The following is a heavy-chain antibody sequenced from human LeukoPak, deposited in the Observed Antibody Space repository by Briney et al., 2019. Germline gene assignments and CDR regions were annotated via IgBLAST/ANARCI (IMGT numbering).Heavy chain of an antibody. J-gene: IGHJ3*02. D-gene: IGHD3-3*01. CDR3: ARDRIPFFLEWLLPPHPDAFDI. CDR1: GYTFTSYG. V-gene: IGHV1-18*01. Sequence: ASVKVSCKASGYTFTSYGISWVRQAPGQGLEWMGWISAYNGNTNYAQKLQGRVTMTTDTSTSTAYMELRSLRSDDTAVYYCARDRIPFFLEWLLPPHPDAFDIWGQGAMVTVSS. CDR2: ISAYNGNT.